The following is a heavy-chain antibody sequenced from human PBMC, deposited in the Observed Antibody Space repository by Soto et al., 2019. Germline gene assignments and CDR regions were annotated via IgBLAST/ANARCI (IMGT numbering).Heavy chain of an antibody. CDR1: GYNFSTHG. CDR3: ARSGYYDSLTGSDY. J-gene: IGHJ4*02. CDR2: ISAYNGNT. D-gene: IGHD3-9*01. V-gene: IGHV1-18*01. Sequence: ASVKVSCKASGYNFSTHGFTWVRQAPGQGLEWMGWISAYNGNTSYAQKLRGRVTMTTDTFTSTAYMDLGSLRSDDTAVYYCARSGYYDSLTGSDYWGQGTLVTVSS.